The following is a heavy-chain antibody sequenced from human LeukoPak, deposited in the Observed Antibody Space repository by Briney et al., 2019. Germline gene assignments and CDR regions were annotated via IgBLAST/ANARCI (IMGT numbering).Heavy chain of an antibody. V-gene: IGHV4-59*01. CDR3: ARVLKSRIAVAGTRAFDI. CDR1: GGSISSYY. D-gene: IGHD6-19*01. J-gene: IGHJ3*02. CDR2: IYYSGST. Sequence: SETLSLTCTVSGGSISSYYWSWIRQPPGKGLEWIGYIYYSGSTNYNPSLKSRVTISVDTSKNQFSLKLSSVTAADTAVYYCARVLKSRIAVAGTRAFDIWGQGTMVTVSS.